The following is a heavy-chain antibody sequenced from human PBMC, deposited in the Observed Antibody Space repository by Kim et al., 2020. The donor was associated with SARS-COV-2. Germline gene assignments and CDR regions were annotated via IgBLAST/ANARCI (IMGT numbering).Heavy chain of an antibody. V-gene: IGHV3-11*06. CDR2: ISSSSSYT. CDR3: ARDGDTAMITPRGYYYYYYGMDV. CDR1: GFTFSDYY. Sequence: GGSLRLSCAASGFTFSDYYMSWIRQAPGKGLEWVSYISSSSSYTNYADSVKGRFTISRDNAKNSLYLQMNSLRAEDTAVYYCARDGDTAMITPRGYYYYYYGMDVWGQGTTVTVSS. J-gene: IGHJ6*02. D-gene: IGHD5-18*01.